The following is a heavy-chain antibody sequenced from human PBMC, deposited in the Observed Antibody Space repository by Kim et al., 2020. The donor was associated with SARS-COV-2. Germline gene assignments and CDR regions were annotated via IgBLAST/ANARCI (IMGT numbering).Heavy chain of an antibody. V-gene: IGHV1-46*01. CDR1: GYTFTSYY. Sequence: ASVKVSCKASGYTFTSYYMHWVRQAPGQGLEWMGIINPSGGSTSYAQKFQGRVTMTRDTSTSTVYMELSSLRSEDTAVYYCARDLTTVVIPSGYYYCMDAWGQGTTVTVSS. CDR3: ARDLTTVVIPSGYYYCMDA. D-gene: IGHD4-17*01. CDR2: INPSGGST. J-gene: IGHJ6*02.